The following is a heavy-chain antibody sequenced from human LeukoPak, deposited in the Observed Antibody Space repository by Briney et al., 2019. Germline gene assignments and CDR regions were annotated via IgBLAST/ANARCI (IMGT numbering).Heavy chain of an antibody. V-gene: IGHV4-4*02. CDR3: ARSGDYSPYGAFDI. J-gene: IGHJ3*02. D-gene: IGHD4-17*01. CDR1: GGSISSSNW. Sequence: PSETLSLTCAVSGGSISSSNWWSWVRQPPGKGLEWIGEIYHSGSTNYNPSLKSRVTISVDKSKNQFSLKLSSVTAADTAVYYCARSGDYSPYGAFDIWGQGTMVTVSS. CDR2: IYHSGST.